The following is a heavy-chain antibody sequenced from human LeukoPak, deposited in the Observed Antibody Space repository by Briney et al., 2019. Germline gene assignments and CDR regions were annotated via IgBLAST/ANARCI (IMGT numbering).Heavy chain of an antibody. CDR1: GFTFSNYG. J-gene: IGHJ4*02. CDR2: LVYDERN. V-gene: IGHV3-33*08. CDR3: ARDLSAAYDF. D-gene: IGHD2-21*01. Sequence: GRSLRLSCAASGFTFSNYGMHWVRQAPGKGLEWVARLVYDERNDYANSVKGRFTISRDNSKNTLYLQMDNLRVDDTAVYYCARDLSAAYDFWGQGILVTVSS.